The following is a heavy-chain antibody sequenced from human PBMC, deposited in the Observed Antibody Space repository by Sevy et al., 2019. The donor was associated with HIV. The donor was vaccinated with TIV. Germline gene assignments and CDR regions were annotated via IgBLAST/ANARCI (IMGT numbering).Heavy chain of an antibody. CDR2: IYSAHST. V-gene: IGHV3-53*01. Sequence: GGSLRLSCAASGFTVSTKYMSWVRQAPGKGLEWVSVIYSAHSTYYTDSVKGRFTISRDNSKNTLYLQMNSLRAEDTAEYYCARGKLDYGDYYYFDYWGQGTLVTVSS. CDR3: ARGKLDYGDYYYFDY. D-gene: IGHD4-17*01. J-gene: IGHJ4*02. CDR1: GFTVSTKY.